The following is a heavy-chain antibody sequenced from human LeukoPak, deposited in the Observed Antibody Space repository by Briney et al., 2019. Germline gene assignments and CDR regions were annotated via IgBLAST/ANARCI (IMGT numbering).Heavy chain of an antibody. Sequence: PGRSLRLSCPAAGFTFSSYAMSWVREAPARGLEWVSSVRGNGDTFYAASVRGRFTLSRDESRNTVYLHLNNLRVEDTAVYYCAKASCVSNADAVLWGQGTMVTVSS. V-gene: IGHV3-23*01. CDR3: AKASCVSNADAVL. CDR2: VRGNGDT. J-gene: IGHJ4*02. D-gene: IGHD5/OR15-5a*01. CDR1: GFTFSSYA.